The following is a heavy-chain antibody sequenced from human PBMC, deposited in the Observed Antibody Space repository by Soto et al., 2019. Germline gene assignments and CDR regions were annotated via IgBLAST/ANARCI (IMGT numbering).Heavy chain of an antibody. J-gene: IGHJ6*02. CDR2: ISSSSSTI. CDR1: GFTFSSYS. CDR3: ARVYCSSTSCYPSYYYGMDV. V-gene: IGHV3-48*02. D-gene: IGHD2-2*01. Sequence: GGSLRLSCAASGFTFSSYSMNWVRQAPGKGLEWVSYISSSSSTIYYADSVKGRFTISRDNAKNSLYLQMNSLRDEDTAVYYCARVYCSSTSCYPSYYYGMDVWGQGTTVTVSS.